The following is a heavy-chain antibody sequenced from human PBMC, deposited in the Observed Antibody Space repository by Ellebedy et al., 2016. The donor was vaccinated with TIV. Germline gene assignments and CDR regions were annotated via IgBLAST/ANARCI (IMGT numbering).Heavy chain of an antibody. J-gene: IGHJ4*02. CDR1: GFTFTYTW. CDR2: ISRDGDIR. CDR3: SRGWSTPDS. Sequence: GESLKISCATSGFTFTYTWMHWNRQAPGKGLEWVSRISRDGDIRGYAEFAKGRFTISRDNAQDTLFLQMNSLRAEDTAVYFCSRGWSTPDSWGQGTLVIVSS. V-gene: IGHV3-74*01. D-gene: IGHD2-15*01.